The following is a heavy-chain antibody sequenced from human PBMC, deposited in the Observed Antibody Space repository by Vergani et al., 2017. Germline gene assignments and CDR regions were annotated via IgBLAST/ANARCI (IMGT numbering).Heavy chain of an antibody. CDR3: AGSPREVGATSRSSWNWFDP. J-gene: IGHJ5*02. Sequence: QVQLVQSGAEVKKPGSSVKVSCKASGGTFSSYAISWVRQAPGQGLEWMGGIIPIFGTANYAQKFQGRVTITADESTSTAYMELSSLRSEDTAVYYCAGSPREVGATSRSSWNWFDPWGQGTLVTVSS. CDR2: IIPIFGTA. D-gene: IGHD1-26*01. V-gene: IGHV1-69*01. CDR1: GGTFSSYA.